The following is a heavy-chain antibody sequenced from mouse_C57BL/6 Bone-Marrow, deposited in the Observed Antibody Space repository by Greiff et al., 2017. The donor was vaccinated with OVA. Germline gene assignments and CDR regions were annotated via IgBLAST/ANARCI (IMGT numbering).Heavy chain of an antibody. CDR3: ARADGYPYYYAMDY. D-gene: IGHD2-3*01. Sequence: VKLQQPGAELVMPGASVKLSCKASGYTFTSYWMHWVKQRPGQGLEWIGEIDPSDSYTNYNQKFKGKSTLTVDKSSSTAYMQLSSLTSEDSAVYYCARADGYPYYYAMDYWGQGTSVTVSS. CDR2: IDPSDSYT. V-gene: IGHV1-69*01. J-gene: IGHJ4*01. CDR1: GYTFTSYW.